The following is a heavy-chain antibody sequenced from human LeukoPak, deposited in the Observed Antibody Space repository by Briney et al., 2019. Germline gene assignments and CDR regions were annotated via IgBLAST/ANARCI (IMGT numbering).Heavy chain of an antibody. CDR1: GLTFSSYW. CDR3: AREYSSSRYFDY. J-gene: IGHJ4*02. CDR2: INSDGSST. Sequence: GGSLRLSCAASGLTFSSYWMHWVRQAPGKGLVWVSRINSDGSSTTYADSVKGRFTISRDNANNTLYLQMNSLRAEDTAVYYCAREYSSSRYFDYWGQGTLVTVSS. D-gene: IGHD6-6*01. V-gene: IGHV3-74*01.